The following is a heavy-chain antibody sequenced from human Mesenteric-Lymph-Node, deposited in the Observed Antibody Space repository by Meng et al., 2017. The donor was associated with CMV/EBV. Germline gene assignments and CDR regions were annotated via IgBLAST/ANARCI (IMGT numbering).Heavy chain of an antibody. D-gene: IGHD3-10*01. V-gene: IGHV4-39*07. CDR3: ARVRGVSWFDP. Sequence: CTVAGDSIISGSYYWGWIRQPPGKGLEWIGSRYYSGSTYYNPSLKSRVTMSVDTSKNQFSLKLSSVTAADTGIYYCARVRGVSWFDPWGQGTLVTVSS. J-gene: IGHJ5*02. CDR1: GDSIISGSYY. CDR2: RYYSGST.